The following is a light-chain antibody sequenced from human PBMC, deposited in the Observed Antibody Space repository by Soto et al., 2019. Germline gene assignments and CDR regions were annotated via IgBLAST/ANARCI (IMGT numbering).Light chain of an antibody. J-gene: IGKJ5*01. Sequence: DIQMTQSPSSLSASVGDRVTITCQASQDISNYLNWYQQKPGKAPKLLIYDASNLETGVPSRFSGSGSGTEFTLTISSLQSEDSAFYYCQQYNKWPITFGQGTRLEIK. CDR1: QDISNY. CDR2: DAS. V-gene: IGKV1-33*01. CDR3: QQYNKWPIT.